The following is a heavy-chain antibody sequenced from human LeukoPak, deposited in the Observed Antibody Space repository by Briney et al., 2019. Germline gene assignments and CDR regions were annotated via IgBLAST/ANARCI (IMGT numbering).Heavy chain of an antibody. CDR3: ARDRSGYYYEPFDY. Sequence: SVKVSCKASGGTFSSYAISWVRQAPGQGLEWMEGIIPIFGTANYAQKFQGRVTITADESTSTAYMELSSLRSEDTAVYYCARDRSGYYYEPFDYWGQGTLVTVSS. V-gene: IGHV1-69*01. CDR2: IIPIFGTA. J-gene: IGHJ4*02. D-gene: IGHD3-22*01. CDR1: GGTFSSYA.